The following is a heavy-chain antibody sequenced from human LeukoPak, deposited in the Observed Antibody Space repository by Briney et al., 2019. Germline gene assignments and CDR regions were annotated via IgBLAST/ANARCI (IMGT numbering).Heavy chain of an antibody. Sequence: GGSLRLSCAASGFTFSSYWMHWVRQAPGKGLVWVSRINSDGSSTSYADSVKGRFTSSRDNAKSMMYLQMNSLRAEDTAVYYCARARPYYDILTGTRRDDAFDIWGQGTMVTVSS. J-gene: IGHJ3*02. D-gene: IGHD3-9*01. CDR3: ARARPYYDILTGTRRDDAFDI. CDR2: INSDGSST. CDR1: GFTFSSYW. V-gene: IGHV3-74*01.